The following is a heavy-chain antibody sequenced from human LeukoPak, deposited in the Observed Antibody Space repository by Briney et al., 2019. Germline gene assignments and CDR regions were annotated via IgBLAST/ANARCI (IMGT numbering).Heavy chain of an antibody. CDR2: ISAYNGDT. Sequence: GASVKVSCKASGYTFTSHGISWVRQAPGQGLEWMGWISAYNGDTKYAQKTQGRVTMTTDASTSTAYIEVRSLRSDDTAVYYCARDPSNTSGYYAYLDYWGQGTLVTVSS. D-gene: IGHD6-19*01. J-gene: IGHJ4*02. CDR3: ARDPSNTSGYYAYLDY. CDR1: GYTFTSHG. V-gene: IGHV1-18*01.